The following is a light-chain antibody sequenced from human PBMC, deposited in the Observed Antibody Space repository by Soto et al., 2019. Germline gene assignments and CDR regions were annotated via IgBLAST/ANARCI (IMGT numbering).Light chain of an antibody. J-gene: IGKJ1*01. CDR2: GAS. Sequence: EIVLTQSPGTLSLSPGERATLSCRASQSVSSSYLAWYQQKPGQAPRLLIYGASSRATGIPDRFSGSGSGTDFTLTSSRLEPEYFAVYYCQQYGSSPPETFGQGTKVEIK. V-gene: IGKV3-20*01. CDR3: QQYGSSPPET. CDR1: QSVSSSY.